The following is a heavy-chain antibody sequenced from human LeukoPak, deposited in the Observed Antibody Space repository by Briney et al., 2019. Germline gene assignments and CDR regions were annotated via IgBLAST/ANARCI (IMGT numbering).Heavy chain of an antibody. CDR3: ARVGSQWELFDY. V-gene: IGHV1-46*01. Sequence: AXVKVSCKASGYTFTSYYMHWVRQAPGQGLEWMGIINPSGGSTSYAQKFQGRVTMTRYTSTSTVYMELSSLRSEDTAVYYCARVGSQWELFDYWGQGTLVTVSS. D-gene: IGHD1-26*01. CDR1: GYTFTSYY. J-gene: IGHJ4*02. CDR2: INPSGGST.